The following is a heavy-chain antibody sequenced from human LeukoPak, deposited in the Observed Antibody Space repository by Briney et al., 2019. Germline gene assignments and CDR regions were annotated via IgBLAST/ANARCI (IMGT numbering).Heavy chain of an antibody. Sequence: SETLSLTCTVSGGSISSYYWSWIRQPPGKGLEWIGYIYYSGSTNYNPSLKSRVTISVDTSKNQFSLKLSSVTAADTAVYYCARGGRGYSGYSWGQGTLVTVSS. D-gene: IGHD5-12*01. CDR1: GGSISSYY. V-gene: IGHV4-59*01. J-gene: IGHJ4*02. CDR3: ARGGRGYSGYS. CDR2: IYYSGST.